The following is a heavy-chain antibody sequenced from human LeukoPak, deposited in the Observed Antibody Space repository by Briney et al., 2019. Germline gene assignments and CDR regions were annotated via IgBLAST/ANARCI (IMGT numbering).Heavy chain of an antibody. CDR2: IKQDGSEK. Sequence: GGSLRLSCAASGFTFSSYWMSWVRQAPGKGLEWVANIKQDGSEKYYVDSVKGRFTISRDNAKNSLYLQMNSLRAEDTAVYYCARGGLTMIVVEPYFDYWGQGTLVTVSS. CDR3: ARGGLTMIVVEPYFDY. J-gene: IGHJ4*02. D-gene: IGHD3-22*01. CDR1: GFTFSSYW. V-gene: IGHV3-7*01.